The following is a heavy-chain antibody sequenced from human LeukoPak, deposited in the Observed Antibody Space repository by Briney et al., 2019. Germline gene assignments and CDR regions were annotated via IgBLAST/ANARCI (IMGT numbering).Heavy chain of an antibody. V-gene: IGHV1-69*13. CDR1: GGTFSSYA. Sequence: SVKVSCKASGGTFSSYAISWVRQAPGQGLEWMGGIIPIFGTANYAQKFQGRVTITADESTSTAYMELSSLRSEDTAVYYCALGAYCGGDCYLLDYWGQGTLVTVSS. CDR2: IIPIFGTA. J-gene: IGHJ4*02. D-gene: IGHD2-21*02. CDR3: ALGAYCGGDCYLLDY.